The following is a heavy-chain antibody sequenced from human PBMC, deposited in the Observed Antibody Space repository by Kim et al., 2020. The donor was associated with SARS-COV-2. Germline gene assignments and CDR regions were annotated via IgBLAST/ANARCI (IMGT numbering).Heavy chain of an antibody. CDR2: IYYSGST. J-gene: IGHJ6*02. V-gene: IGHV4-39*07. CDR3: ARGPTPGGSYDSGMDV. D-gene: IGHD1-26*01. Sequence: SETLSLTCTVSGGSISSSSYYWGWIRQPPGKGLEWIGSIYYSGSTYYNPSLKSRVTISVDTSKNQFSLKLSSVTAADTAVYYCARGPTPGGSYDSGMDVWGQGTTVTVSS. CDR1: GGSISSSSYY.